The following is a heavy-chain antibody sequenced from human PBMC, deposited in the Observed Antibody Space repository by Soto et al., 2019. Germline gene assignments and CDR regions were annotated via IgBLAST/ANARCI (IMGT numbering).Heavy chain of an antibody. J-gene: IGHJ4*02. Sequence: GGSLRLSCAASGFTFSSYGMHWVRQAPGKGLEWVAVISYDGSNKYYADSVKGRFTISRDNPKNTLYLQMNSLRAEDTAVYYCAKDSSGYYLDYWGQGTLVTVSS. D-gene: IGHD3-22*01. V-gene: IGHV3-30*18. CDR2: ISYDGSNK. CDR3: AKDSSGYYLDY. CDR1: GFTFSSYG.